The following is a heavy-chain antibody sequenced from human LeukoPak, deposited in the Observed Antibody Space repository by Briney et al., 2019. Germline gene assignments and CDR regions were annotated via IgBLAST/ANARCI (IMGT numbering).Heavy chain of an antibody. CDR2: IYTSGST. V-gene: IGHV4-61*02. CDR1: GGSISSGSYY. CDR3: ARGQKWLQFGY. J-gene: IGHJ4*02. Sequence: PSETLSLTCTVSGGSISSGSYYWSWIRQPAGKGLEWIGRIYTSGSTNYNPSLKSRVTISVDTSKNQFSLKLSSVTAADTAVYYCARGQKWLQFGYWGQGTLVTVSS. D-gene: IGHD5-24*01.